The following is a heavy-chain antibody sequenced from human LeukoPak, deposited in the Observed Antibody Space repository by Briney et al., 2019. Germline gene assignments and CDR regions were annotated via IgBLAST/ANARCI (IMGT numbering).Heavy chain of an antibody. D-gene: IGHD4-23*01. CDR2: VIGSGTMT. J-gene: IGHJ4*02. V-gene: IGHV3-23*01. Sequence: GGSLRLSCAASGFTFSSSTMGWVRQARGQGLQWVSAVIGSGTMTSYADSVRGRFTISRDNSKNTLSLQMNSLRAEDTAVYYCAKAYDYGGKGPSPFDYWGQGTLVTISS. CDR3: AKAYDYGGKGPSPFDY. CDR1: GFTFSSST.